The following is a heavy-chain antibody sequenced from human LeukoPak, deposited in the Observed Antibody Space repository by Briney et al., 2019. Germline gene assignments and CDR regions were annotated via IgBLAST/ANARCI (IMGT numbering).Heavy chain of an antibody. Sequence: SQTLSLTCTVSGGSISSGGYYWSWIRQHPGKGLAWIGYIYYSGSTYYHPSLKRRVTISVDTSKNQFSLKLSSVTAADTAVYYCARVSPARSIASDYWGQGTLVTVSS. CDR3: ARVSPARSIASDY. V-gene: IGHV4-31*03. J-gene: IGHJ4*02. D-gene: IGHD3-22*01. CDR1: GGSISSGGYY. CDR2: IYYSGST.